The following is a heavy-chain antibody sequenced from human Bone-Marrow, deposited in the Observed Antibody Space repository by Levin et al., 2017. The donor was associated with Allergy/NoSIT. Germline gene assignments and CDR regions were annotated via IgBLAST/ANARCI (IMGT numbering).Heavy chain of an antibody. CDR1: GFTFSDFG. D-gene: IGHD3-16*01. V-gene: IGHV3-30*18. CDR2: VSIDGNNK. J-gene: IGHJ3*02. Sequence: GESLKISCAASGFTFSDFGMYWVRQAPGKGLEWVAVVSIDGNNKYYGDSMRGRVTISRDNSKNTVYLQMNSLGAEDTAVYYCVKGKFGGAPFGAFHIWGQGTMVAVSS. CDR3: VKGKFGGAPFGAFHI.